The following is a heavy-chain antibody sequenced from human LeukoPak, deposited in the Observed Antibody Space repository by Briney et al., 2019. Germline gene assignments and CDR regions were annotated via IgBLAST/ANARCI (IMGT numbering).Heavy chain of an antibody. D-gene: IGHD2-15*01. V-gene: IGHV3-23*01. J-gene: IGHJ1*01. CDR1: GFTFSSYA. CDR2: ISGSGGST. CDR3: AKDGGYCSGGSCYSPFGKYFQH. Sequence: GGSLRLSCAASGFTFSSYAMSWVRQAPGKGLEWVSAISGSGGSTYYADSVKGRFTTSRDNSKNTLYLQMNSLRAEDTAVYYCAKDGGYCSGGSCYSPFGKYFQHWGQGTLVTVSS.